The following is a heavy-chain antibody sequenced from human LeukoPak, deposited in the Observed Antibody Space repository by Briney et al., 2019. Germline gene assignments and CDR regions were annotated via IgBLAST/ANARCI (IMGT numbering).Heavy chain of an antibody. CDR3: ARPYDYGGNSGWFDP. CDR2: IIPIFGTA. Sequence: SVKVSCKASGGTFSSYAISWVRQAPGQGLEWMGGIIPIFGTANYAQKFQGRVTITADESTSTAYMELSSLRSEDTAVYYCARPYDYGGNSGWFDPWGQGTLVTVSS. V-gene: IGHV1-69*13. J-gene: IGHJ5*02. D-gene: IGHD4-23*01. CDR1: GGTFSSYA.